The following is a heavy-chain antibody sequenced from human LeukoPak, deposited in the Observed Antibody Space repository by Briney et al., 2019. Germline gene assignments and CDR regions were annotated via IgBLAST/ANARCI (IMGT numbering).Heavy chain of an antibody. Sequence: GGPLRLSCVGSGFRFTNYWMHWVRQAPGKGLEWVSYISSSGITIYYADSVKGRFTISRDNAKKSLYLEMNSLRAEDTAVYYCARDQYGLGYGSLFDYWGQGTLVTVSS. D-gene: IGHD3-10*01. V-gene: IGHV3-11*01. CDR2: ISSSGITI. J-gene: IGHJ4*02. CDR1: GFRFTNYW. CDR3: ARDQYGLGYGSLFDY.